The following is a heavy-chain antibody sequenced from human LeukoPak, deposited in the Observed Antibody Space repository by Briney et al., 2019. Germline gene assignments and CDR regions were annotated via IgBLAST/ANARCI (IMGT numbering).Heavy chain of an antibody. CDR2: INHSGST. CDR1: GFTFSDYY. J-gene: IGHJ4*02. CDR3: ARATTHDY. V-gene: IGHV4-34*01. Sequence: GSLRLSCAASGFTFSDYYMSWFRQAPGKGLEWIGEINHSGSTNYNPSLKSRVTISVDTSKNQFSLKLSSVTAADTAVYYCARATTHDYWGQGTLVTVSS. D-gene: IGHD1-1*01.